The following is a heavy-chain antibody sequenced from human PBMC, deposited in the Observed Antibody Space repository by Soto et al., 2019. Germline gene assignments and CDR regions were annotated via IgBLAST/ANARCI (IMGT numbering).Heavy chain of an antibody. J-gene: IGHJ4*02. D-gene: IGHD2-15*01. CDR1: SGSISSSNW. Sequence: SETLSLTCAVSSGSISSSNWWSWVRQPPGKGLEWIGEIYHSGSTNYNPSLKSRVTISVDKSKNQFSLKLSSVTAADTAVYYCARVSRCGGSCYYFDYWGQGTLVTVSS. CDR2: IYHSGST. V-gene: IGHV4-4*02. CDR3: ARVSRCGGSCYYFDY.